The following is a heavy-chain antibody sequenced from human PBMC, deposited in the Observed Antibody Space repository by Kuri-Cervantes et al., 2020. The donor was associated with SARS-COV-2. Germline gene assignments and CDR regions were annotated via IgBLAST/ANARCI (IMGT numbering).Heavy chain of an antibody. D-gene: IGHD6-19*01. CDR1: GGTFSSYT. V-gene: IGHV1-69*02. CDR2: IIPILGIA. J-gene: IGHJ4*02. CDR3: ASGAVADLFDY. Sequence: SVKVSCKASGGTFSSYTLSWVRQAPGQGLEWMGRIIPILGIANYAQKFQGRVTITADKSTSTAYMELSSLRSEDTAVYYCASGAVADLFDYWGQGTLVTVSS.